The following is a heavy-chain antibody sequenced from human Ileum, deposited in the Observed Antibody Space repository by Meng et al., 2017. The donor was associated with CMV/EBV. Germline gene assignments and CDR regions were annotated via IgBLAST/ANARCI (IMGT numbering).Heavy chain of an antibody. CDR2: TKSDDSK. J-gene: IGHJ4*02. D-gene: IGHD4-17*01. Sequence: VTKSDDSKGYAEAVKGRFTITKDNSKKTVFLNMNRMKLEDTATYYCDRANGDGCRLDYWGQGTLVTVSS. V-gene: IGHV3-53*03. CDR3: DRANGDGCRLDY.